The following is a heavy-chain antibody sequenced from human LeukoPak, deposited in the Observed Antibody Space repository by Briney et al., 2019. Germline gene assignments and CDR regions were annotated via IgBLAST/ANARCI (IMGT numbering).Heavy chain of an antibody. J-gene: IGHJ4*02. D-gene: IGHD2-8*01. CDR2: ISSSSNYI. V-gene: IGHV3-21*01. CDR1: RFTLPSYS. CDR3: ARESPEWRYFDY. Sequence: PGGGPRLSCAAARFTLPSYSMYSVRPGPREGVGWVSSISSSSNYIYYADSVKGRFTISRDNAKNSLYLQMNSLRAEDTAVYYCARESPEWRYFDYWGQGTLVTVSS.